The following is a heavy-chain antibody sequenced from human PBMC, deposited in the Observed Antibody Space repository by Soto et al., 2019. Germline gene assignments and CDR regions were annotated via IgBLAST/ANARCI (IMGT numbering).Heavy chain of an antibody. CDR1: GFIFSNAW. CDR2: IKSKSDGGTA. CDR3: TTGLVGSSYNP. J-gene: IGHJ5*02. Sequence: EVQLVESGGGLVEPGGSLRLSCAASGFIFSNAWMNWVRQAPGKGLEWVGRIKSKSDGGTADYAAPVKGRFTMSRDDSNDTVDLQMRSRKTEYTAVYYCTTGLVGSSYNPWGQGTLVTVSS. V-gene: IGHV3-15*07. D-gene: IGHD2-15*01.